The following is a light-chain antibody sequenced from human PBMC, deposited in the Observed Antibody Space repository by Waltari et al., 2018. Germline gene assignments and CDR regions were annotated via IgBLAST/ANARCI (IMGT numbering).Light chain of an antibody. CDR3: LHHNSYSYT. Sequence: DIQMTQSPAALSASVGERATITCRASQGISNYLDWFQQKPGKVPKLLIYAASSLQSGVPSRFSGSGSGTDFTLTISSLQPEDFATYYCLHHNSYSYTFGQGTKLEIK. V-gene: IGKV1-17*03. CDR1: QGISNY. J-gene: IGKJ2*01. CDR2: AAS.